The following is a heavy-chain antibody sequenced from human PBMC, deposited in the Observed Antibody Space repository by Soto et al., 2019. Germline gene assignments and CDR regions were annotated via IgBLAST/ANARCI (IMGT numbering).Heavy chain of an antibody. Sequence: EVQLVESGGGLVQPGRSLRLSCAASGFTFDDYAMHWVRQAPGKGLEWVSGISWNSGSIGYADSVKGRFTISRDNAKNSLYLQMNSLRAEDPGFYYCAKGSGYCTNGVCYASDYWGPGTLVTASS. CDR2: ISWNSGSI. V-gene: IGHV3-9*01. J-gene: IGHJ4*02. CDR1: GFTFDDYA. D-gene: IGHD2-8*01. CDR3: AKGSGYCTNGVCYASDY.